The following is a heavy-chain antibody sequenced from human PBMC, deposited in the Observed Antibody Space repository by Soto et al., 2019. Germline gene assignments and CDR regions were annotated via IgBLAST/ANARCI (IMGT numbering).Heavy chain of an antibody. J-gene: IGHJ4*02. D-gene: IGHD2-2*01. CDR2: ISAGGSDT. CDR1: GFVFSDYA. CDR3: ASVPIWCGSSSCYTEGFDS. Sequence: GVLRLSCVASGFVFSDYAMSWVRQAPGKGLEWVSAISAGGSDTYYADSVKGRFTVSRVNSESTLYLQMNTLRAEDTAIYYCASVPIWCGSSSCYTEGFDSWGQGTLVTVSS. V-gene: IGHV3-23*01.